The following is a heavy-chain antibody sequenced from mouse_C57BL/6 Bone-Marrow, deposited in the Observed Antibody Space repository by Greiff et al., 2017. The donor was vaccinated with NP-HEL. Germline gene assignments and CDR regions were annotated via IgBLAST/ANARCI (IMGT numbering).Heavy chain of an antibody. CDR1: GFTFSSYG. Sequence: EVMLVESGGDLVKPGGSLKLSCAASGFTFSSYGMSWVRQTPDKRLEWVATISSGGSYTYYPDSVKGRFTISRDNAKNTLYLQMSSLKSEDTAMYYCARHGDGYWGYWGQGTTLTVSS. D-gene: IGHD2-3*01. CDR3: ARHGDGYWGY. J-gene: IGHJ2*01. V-gene: IGHV5-6*02. CDR2: ISSGGSYT.